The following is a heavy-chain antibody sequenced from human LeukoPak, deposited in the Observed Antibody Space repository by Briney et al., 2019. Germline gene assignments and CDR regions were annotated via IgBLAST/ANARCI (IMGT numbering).Heavy chain of an antibody. CDR1: GFTFSSYG. CDR2: IWYDGSNK. J-gene: IGHJ6*02. V-gene: IGHV3-33*01. Sequence: GGSLRLSCAASGFTFSSYGMHWVRQAPGKGLEWVAVIWYDGSNKYYADSVKGRFTISRDNSKNTLYLQMNSLRAEDTAVYYCARDFRDYYYGMDVWGQGTTVTVSS. CDR3: ARDFRDYYYGMDV.